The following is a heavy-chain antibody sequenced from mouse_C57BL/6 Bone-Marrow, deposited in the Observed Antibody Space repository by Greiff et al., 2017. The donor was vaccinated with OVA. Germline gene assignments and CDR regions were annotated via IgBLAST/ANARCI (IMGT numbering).Heavy chain of an antibody. J-gene: IGHJ3*01. Sequence: QVQLQQPGAELVKPGASVKMSCKASGYTFTSYWITWVKQRPGQGLEWIGDIYPGSGSTNYNEKFKSKATLTVDTSSSTAYMQLSSLTSEDSAGYYCARDDGYYGGFAYWGQGTLVTVSA. V-gene: IGHV1-55*01. D-gene: IGHD2-3*01. CDR2: IYPGSGST. CDR1: GYTFTSYW. CDR3: ARDDGYYGGFAY.